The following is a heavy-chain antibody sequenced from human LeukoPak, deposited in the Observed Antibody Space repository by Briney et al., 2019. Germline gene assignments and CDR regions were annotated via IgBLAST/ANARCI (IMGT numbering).Heavy chain of an antibody. CDR3: AKDPTHYRVWDYYETIGLSY. CDR2: IRYDGSNK. CDR1: GFTFSSYG. V-gene: IGHV3-30*02. J-gene: IGHJ4*02. D-gene: IGHD3-22*01. Sequence: PGGSLRLSCAASGFTFSSYGMHWVRQAPGKGLEWVAFIRYDGSNKYYADSVKGRFTISRDNSKNTLNIQMNSLRAEDTAVYYCAKDPTHYRVWDYYETIGLSYWGQGTLVTVSS.